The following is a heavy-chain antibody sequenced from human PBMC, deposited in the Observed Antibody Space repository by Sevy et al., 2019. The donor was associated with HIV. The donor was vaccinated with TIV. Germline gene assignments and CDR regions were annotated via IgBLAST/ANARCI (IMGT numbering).Heavy chain of an antibody. D-gene: IGHD2-21*02. V-gene: IGHV4-59*01. CDR3: AGEGLGLLGDDAFDI. CDR1: GGSISSYY. J-gene: IGHJ3*02. Sequence: SETLSLTCTVSGGSISSYYWSWIRQPPGKGLEWIGYIYYSGSTNYNPSLKSRVTISVDTSKNQFSLKLSSVTAADTAVYYCAGEGLGLLGDDAFDIWGQGTMVTVSS. CDR2: IYYSGST.